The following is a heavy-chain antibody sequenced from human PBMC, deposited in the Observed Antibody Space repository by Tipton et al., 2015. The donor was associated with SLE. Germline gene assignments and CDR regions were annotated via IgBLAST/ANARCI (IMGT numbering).Heavy chain of an antibody. CDR1: GASISSGNYH. V-gene: IGHV4-61*09. CDR2: VYLSGST. D-gene: IGHD3/OR15-3a*01. Sequence: TLSLTCTVSGASISSGNYHWSWVRQPAGKGLEWVGHVYLSGSTNYRPSLKSRVSIPFDTSKNQFSLKLTSVTAADTAVYYCARAVPWDIWTGHYTEGYFDLWGQGMLVAVSS. J-gene: IGHJ4*02. CDR3: ARAVPWDIWTGHYTEGYFDL.